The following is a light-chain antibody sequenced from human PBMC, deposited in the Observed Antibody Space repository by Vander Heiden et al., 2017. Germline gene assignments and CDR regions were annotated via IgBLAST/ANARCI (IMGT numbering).Light chain of an antibody. J-gene: IGLJ1*01. CDR2: GNS. CDR3: QYYDSSLSGYV. V-gene: IGLV1-40*01. Sequence: QSVLTQPPSVSGPPGQRVTISCTGSSSNIGAGYDVHWYQQLPGTAPKLLIYGNSNRPSGVPDRFSGSKSGTSASLAITGLQAEDEADYYCQYYDSSLSGYVFGTGTKVTVL. CDR1: SSNIGAGYD.